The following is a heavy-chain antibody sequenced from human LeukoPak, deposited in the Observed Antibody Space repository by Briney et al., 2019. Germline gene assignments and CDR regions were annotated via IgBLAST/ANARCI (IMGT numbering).Heavy chain of an antibody. CDR3: AKDPRSSGLNWFDP. J-gene: IGHJ5*02. CDR1: GFTFSSYG. CDR2: ISYDGSNK. V-gene: IGHV3-30*18. Sequence: PGGSLRLSCAASGFTFSSYGMHWVRQAPGKGLEWVAVISYDGSNKYYADSVKGRFTISRGNSKNTLYLQMNSLRAEDTAVYYCAKDPRSSGLNWFDPWGQGTLVTVSS. D-gene: IGHD3-10*01.